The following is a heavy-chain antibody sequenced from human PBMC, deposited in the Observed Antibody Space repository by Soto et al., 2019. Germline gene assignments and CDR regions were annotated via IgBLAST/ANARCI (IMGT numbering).Heavy chain of an antibody. V-gene: IGHV2-5*02. D-gene: IGHD2-2*02. CDR3: PLVSCSSADCYTDPILYY. CDR1: GFSLSTTAEG. Sequence: QITLKESGPTLVKPTQTLTLTCTFSGFSLSTTAEGVGWIRQPPGKALEWLALIYWDDDERYSPSLKSRLTSTKDTSKILVFLTMTIVDPVDTVTYFCPLVSCSSADCYTDPILYYWWQGILVTVSS. CDR2: IYWDDDE. J-gene: IGHJ4*02.